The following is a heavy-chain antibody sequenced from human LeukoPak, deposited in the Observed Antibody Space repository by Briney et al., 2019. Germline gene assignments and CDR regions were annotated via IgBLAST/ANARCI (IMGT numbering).Heavy chain of an antibody. CDR2: ISYDGSNK. Sequence: GGSLRLSCAASGFTFSSYAMHWVRQAPGKGLEWVAVISYDGSNKYYADSVKGRFTISRDNSKNTLYLQMSSLRAEDTAVYYCARDGVWQWLVQNYFDYWGQGTLVIVSS. D-gene: IGHD6-19*01. J-gene: IGHJ4*02. CDR3: ARDGVWQWLVQNYFDY. CDR1: GFTFSSYA. V-gene: IGHV3-30-3*01.